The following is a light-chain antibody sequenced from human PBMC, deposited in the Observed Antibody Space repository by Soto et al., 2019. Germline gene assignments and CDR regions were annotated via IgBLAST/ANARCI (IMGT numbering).Light chain of an antibody. CDR1: RSISSY. CDR2: DAS. J-gene: IGKJ1*01. CDR3: QQRLMT. Sequence: IVLTQSPATLSLSPGERATLSCRASRSISSYLAWYQQKPGQTPRLLIYDASTRATGIPARFSGSGSGTDFTLTIRSLEPEDFAVYYCQQRLMTFGQGTKVEL. V-gene: IGKV3-11*01.